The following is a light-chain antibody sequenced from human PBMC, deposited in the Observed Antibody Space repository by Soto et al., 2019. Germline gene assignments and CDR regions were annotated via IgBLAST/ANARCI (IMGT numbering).Light chain of an antibody. CDR2: EVS. CDR3: SSFTSSSTWV. J-gene: IGLJ3*02. CDR1: SSDVGGYNY. Sequence: QSALTQPASVSGSPGQSITISCTGTSSDVGGYNYVSWFQQYPGKAPKLMIYEVSNRPSGVSVRFSGSKSGNTASLTISGLQAEDEADFYSSSFTSSSTWVFGGGTKLTVL. V-gene: IGLV2-14*01.